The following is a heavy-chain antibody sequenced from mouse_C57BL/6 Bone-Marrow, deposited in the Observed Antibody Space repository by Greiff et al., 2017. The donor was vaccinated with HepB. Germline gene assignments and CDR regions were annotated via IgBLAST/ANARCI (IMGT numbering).Heavy chain of an antibody. CDR1: GYTFTEYT. J-gene: IGHJ2*01. V-gene: IGHV14-4*01. CDR2: IAPENGDT. Sequence: EVKLMESGAELVKPGASVKLSCKASGYTFTEYTIHWVKQRPEQGLEWIGWIAPENGDTEYASKFQGKATITADTSSNTAYLQLSSLTSEDTAVYYCTTIRYWGQGTTLTVSS. CDR3: TTIRY.